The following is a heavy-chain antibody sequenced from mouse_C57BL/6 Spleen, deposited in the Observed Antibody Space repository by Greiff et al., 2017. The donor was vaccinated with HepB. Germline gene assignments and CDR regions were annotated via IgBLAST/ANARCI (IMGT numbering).Heavy chain of an antibody. V-gene: IGHV1-50*01. D-gene: IGHD2-2*01. CDR3: ARKIYYGYDAWFAY. CDR1: GYTFTSYW. Sequence: VQLQQPGAELVKPGASVKLSCKASGYTFTSYWMQWVKQRPGQGLEWIGEIDPSDSYTNYNQKFKGKATLTVDTSSSTAYMQLSSLTSEDSAVYYCARKIYYGYDAWFAYWGQGTLVTVSA. CDR2: IDPSDSYT. J-gene: IGHJ3*01.